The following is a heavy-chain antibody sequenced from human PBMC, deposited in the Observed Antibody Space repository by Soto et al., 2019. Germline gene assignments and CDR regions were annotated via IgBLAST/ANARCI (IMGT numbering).Heavy chain of an antibody. CDR3: AKAQAKGYSSSIGMDV. Sequence: GGSLRLSCAASGFTFSSYAMSWVRQAPGKGLEWVSAISGSGGSTYYADSVKGRFTISRDNSKNTLYLQMNSLRAEDTAVYYCAKAQAKGYSSSIGMDVWGPGTPVTFST. CDR1: GFTFSSYA. D-gene: IGHD6-6*01. J-gene: IGHJ6*01. V-gene: IGHV3-23*01. CDR2: ISGSGGST.